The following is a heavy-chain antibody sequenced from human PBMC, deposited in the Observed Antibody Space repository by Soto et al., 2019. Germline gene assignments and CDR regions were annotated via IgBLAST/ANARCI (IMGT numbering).Heavy chain of an antibody. J-gene: IGHJ3*02. CDR2: IYWDDDK. CDR3: AHRLGSSGWYASGAFDI. CDR1: GFSLSTSGVG. V-gene: IGHV2-5*02. Sequence: QITLKESGPTLVKPTQTLTLTCTFSGFSLSTSGVGVGWIRQPPGKALEWLALIYWDDDKRYSPSLKRRLTITKDTSKNQVVLTMTNMDPVDTATYYCAHRLGSSGWYASGAFDIWGQGTMVTVSS. D-gene: IGHD6-19*01.